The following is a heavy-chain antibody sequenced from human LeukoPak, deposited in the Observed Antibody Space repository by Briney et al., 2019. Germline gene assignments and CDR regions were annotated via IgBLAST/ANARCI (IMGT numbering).Heavy chain of an antibody. CDR3: ARDNYGDYEWNWFDP. V-gene: IGHV4-39*07. CDR2: MYYRGST. CDR1: GGSISSSSHY. Sequence: PSETLSLTCTVSGGSISSSSHYWGWIRQPPGKGLEWIGSMYYRGSTYHNPSLKSRVTISVDTSKNQFSLKLSSVTAADTAVYYCARDNYGDYEWNWFDPWGQGTLVTVSS. J-gene: IGHJ5*02. D-gene: IGHD4-17*01.